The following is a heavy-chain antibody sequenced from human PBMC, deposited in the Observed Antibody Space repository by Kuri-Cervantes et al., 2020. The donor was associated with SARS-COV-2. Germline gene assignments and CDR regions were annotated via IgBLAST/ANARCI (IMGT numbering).Heavy chain of an antibody. CDR2: INPGGGGT. Sequence: ASVKVSCKASGYTFTSYGISWVRQAPGQGLEWMGIINPGGGGTSYAQRFQGRVSMTRGTSTTTVYMELSSLKSEDTAVYYCVGCSNTSCSRETFDYWGQGTLVTVSS. J-gene: IGHJ4*02. CDR3: VGCSNTSCSRETFDY. CDR1: GYTFTSYG. D-gene: IGHD2-2*01. V-gene: IGHV1-46*01.